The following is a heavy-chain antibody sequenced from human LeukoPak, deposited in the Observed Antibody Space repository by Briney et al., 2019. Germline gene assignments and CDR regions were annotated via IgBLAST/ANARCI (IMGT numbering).Heavy chain of an antibody. CDR2: ISGSGGST. V-gene: IGHV3-23*01. CDR3: ARSCGGDCYPYYYYGMDV. D-gene: IGHD2-21*02. J-gene: IGHJ6*02. Sequence: GGSLRLSCAASGFTFSSYAMSWVRQAPGKGLEWVSAISGSGGSTYYADSVKGRFTISRDNAKNSLYLQMNSLRAEDTAVYYCARSCGGDCYPYYYYGMDVWGQGTTVTVSS. CDR1: GFTFSSYA.